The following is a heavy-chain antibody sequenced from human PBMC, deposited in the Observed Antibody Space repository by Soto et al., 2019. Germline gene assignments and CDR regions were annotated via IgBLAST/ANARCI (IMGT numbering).Heavy chain of an antibody. CDR2: IYYSGST. D-gene: IGHD2-21*01. CDR1: GGSVSSGSYY. CDR3: ARFIWPGSLFDP. V-gene: IGHV4-61*01. Sequence: PSETVSLTCTVSGGSVSSGSYYWSWIRQPPGKGLEWIGYIYYSGSTNYNPSLKSRVTISVDTSKNQFSLKLSSVTAADTAVYYWARFIWPGSLFDPWGQGTLVTVSS. J-gene: IGHJ5*02.